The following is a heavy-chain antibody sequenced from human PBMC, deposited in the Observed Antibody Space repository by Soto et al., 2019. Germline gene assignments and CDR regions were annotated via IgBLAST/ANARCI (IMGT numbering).Heavy chain of an antibody. CDR3: AAQGDIVVVPAAMDP. V-gene: IGHV1-58*02. J-gene: IGHJ5*02. CDR2: IVVGSGNT. D-gene: IGHD2-2*01. CDR1: GFTFTSSA. Sequence: ASVKVSCKASGFTFTSSAMQWVRQARGQRLEWIGWIVVGSGNTNYAQKFQERVTITRDMSTSTAYMELSSLRSEDTAVYYCAAQGDIVVVPAAMDPWGQGTLVTVSS.